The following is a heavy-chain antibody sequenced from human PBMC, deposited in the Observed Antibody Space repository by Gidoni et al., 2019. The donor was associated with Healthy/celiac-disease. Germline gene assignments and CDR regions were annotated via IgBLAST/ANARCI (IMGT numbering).Heavy chain of an antibody. Sequence: EVQLVESGGGLVKPGGSLRLSCAASGFTFRNYGMRLVPQAPCKGLEWVGRIKSKTDGGTTDYAAPVKGRFTIARDDSKNTLYLQMNSLKTEDTAVYYCTTDLATYDSSGYYWGYYYYYGMDVWGQGTTVTVSS. CDR2: IKSKTDGGTT. V-gene: IGHV3-15*01. D-gene: IGHD3-22*01. CDR3: TTDLATYDSSGYYWGYYYYYGMDV. CDR1: GFTFRNYG. J-gene: IGHJ6*02.